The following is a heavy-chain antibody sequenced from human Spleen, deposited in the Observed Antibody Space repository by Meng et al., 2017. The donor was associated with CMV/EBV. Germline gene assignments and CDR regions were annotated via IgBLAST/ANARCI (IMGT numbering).Heavy chain of an antibody. Sequence: ASVKVSCKASGYTFTSYGISWVRQAPGQGLEWMGIINPSDASTSYAQKFQGRVTMTSDTSTSTVYMELSSLRSEDTALYYCARLYGRVAPVATVAFWSGYFDYWGQGTLVTVSS. CDR2: INPSDAST. D-gene: IGHD3-3*01. CDR3: ARLYGRVAPVATVAFWSGYFDY. J-gene: IGHJ4*02. CDR1: GYTFTSYG. V-gene: IGHV1-46*01.